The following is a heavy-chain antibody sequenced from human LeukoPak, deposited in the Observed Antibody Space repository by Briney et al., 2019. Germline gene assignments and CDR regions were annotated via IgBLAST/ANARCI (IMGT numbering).Heavy chain of an antibody. CDR3: AKDRDDYVWGSYLGAFDI. CDR2: ISTSSSYI. D-gene: IGHD3-16*01. Sequence: GGSLRLSCAASGFTFSSYTMNWVRQAPGKGLEWVSFISTSSSYIYYADSVKGRFTISRDNSKNTLYLQMNSLRAEDTAVFYCAKDRDDYVWGSYLGAFDIWGQGTMVTVSS. V-gene: IGHV3-21*04. CDR1: GFTFSSYT. J-gene: IGHJ3*02.